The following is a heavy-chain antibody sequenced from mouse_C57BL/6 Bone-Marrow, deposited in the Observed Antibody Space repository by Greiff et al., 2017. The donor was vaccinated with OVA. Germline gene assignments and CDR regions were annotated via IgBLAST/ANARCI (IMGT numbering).Heavy chain of an antibody. Sequence: EVKLVESGGGLVKPGGSLKLSCAASGFTFSVYGMHWVRQAPEKGLEWVAYISSGSSTIYYADTVKGRFTISRDNAKNTLFLQMTSLRSEDTAMYYCARIYYDYDGGYWGQGTTLTVSS. CDR3: ARIYYDYDGGY. D-gene: IGHD2-4*01. V-gene: IGHV5-17*01. CDR2: ISSGSSTI. J-gene: IGHJ2*01. CDR1: GFTFSVYG.